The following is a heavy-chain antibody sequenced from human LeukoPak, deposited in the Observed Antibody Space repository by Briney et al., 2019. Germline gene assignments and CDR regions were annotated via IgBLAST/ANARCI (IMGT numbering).Heavy chain of an antibody. Sequence: SETLSLTCAVYGGSFSGYYWSWIRQPPGKGLEWIGEINHSGGTNYNPSLKSRVTISVDTSKNQFSLKLSSVTAADTAVYYCARARPLYDYVWGSYRPFDYWGQGTLVTVSS. J-gene: IGHJ4*02. CDR2: INHSGGT. D-gene: IGHD3-16*02. CDR1: GGSFSGYY. CDR3: ARARPLYDYVWGSYRPFDY. V-gene: IGHV4-34*01.